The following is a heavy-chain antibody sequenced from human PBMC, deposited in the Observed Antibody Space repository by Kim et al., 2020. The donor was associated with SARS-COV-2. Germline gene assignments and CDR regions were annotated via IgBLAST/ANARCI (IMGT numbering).Heavy chain of an antibody. CDR3: ARVYLFAGRGSTP. D-gene: IGHD3-10*01. J-gene: IGHJ5*02. Sequence: SNPSLMSRVTISVDTSKNQFSLKLSSVTAADTAVYYCARVYLFAGRGSTPWGQGTLVTVSS. V-gene: IGHV4-34*01.